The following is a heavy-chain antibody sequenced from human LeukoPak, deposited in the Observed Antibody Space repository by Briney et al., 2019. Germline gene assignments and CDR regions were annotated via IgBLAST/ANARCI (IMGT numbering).Heavy chain of an antibody. CDR1: GGSISSGDYY. CDR2: IYYSGST. V-gene: IGHV4-30-4*08. CDR3: ARVPTTYCTNGVCYYFDY. J-gene: IGHJ4*02. Sequence: PSETLSLTCTVSGGSISSGDYYWSWIRQPPGKGLEWIGYIYYSGSTYYNPSLQSRVTISVDTSTNQFSLKLSSVTAADTAVYYCARVPTTYCTNGVCYYFDYWGQGTLVTVSS. D-gene: IGHD2-8*01.